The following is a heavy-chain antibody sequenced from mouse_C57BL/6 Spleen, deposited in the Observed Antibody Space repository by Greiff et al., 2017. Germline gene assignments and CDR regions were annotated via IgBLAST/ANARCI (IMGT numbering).Heavy chain of an antibody. CDR2: INPGSGGT. Sequence: VQLQQSGAELVRPGTSVTVSCKASGYAFTNYLIEWVKQRPGQGLEWIGVINPGSGGTNYNEKFKGKATLTGDKSSSTAYMQLSSLTSEDSAVYFCARDGYFPFAYWGQGTLVTVSA. CDR1: GYAFTNYL. CDR3: ARDGYFPFAY. J-gene: IGHJ3*01. D-gene: IGHD2-3*01. V-gene: IGHV1-54*01.